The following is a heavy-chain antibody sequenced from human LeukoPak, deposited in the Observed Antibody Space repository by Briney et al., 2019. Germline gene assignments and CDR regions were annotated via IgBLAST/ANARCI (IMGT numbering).Heavy chain of an antibody. CDR1: GFTFSSYG. CDR3: AKDQRLLWFGETRSDAFDI. D-gene: IGHD3-10*01. V-gene: IGHV3-30*02. Sequence: PGGSLRLSCAASGFTFSSYGMHWVRQAPGKGLEWVAFIRYDGSNKYYADSVKGRFTISRDNSKNTLYLQMNSLRAEDTAVYYCAKDQRLLWFGETRSDAFDIWGQGTMVTVSS. CDR2: IRYDGSNK. J-gene: IGHJ3*02.